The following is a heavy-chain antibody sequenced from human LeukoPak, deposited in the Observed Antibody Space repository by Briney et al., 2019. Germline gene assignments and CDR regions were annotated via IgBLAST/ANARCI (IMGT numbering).Heavy chain of an antibody. V-gene: IGHV3-74*01. CDR1: GFTFSGSW. CDR3: ARFLMVTAGDY. Sequence: GGSLRLSCAASGFTFSGSWMHWVRQAPGKGLVWVSRITADGSGATYADFVKGRFTISRDNAKNTVYLQMNGLRDEDTAVYYCARFLMVTAGDYWGQGTLVTVSS. D-gene: IGHD2-21*02. J-gene: IGHJ4*02. CDR2: ITADGSGA.